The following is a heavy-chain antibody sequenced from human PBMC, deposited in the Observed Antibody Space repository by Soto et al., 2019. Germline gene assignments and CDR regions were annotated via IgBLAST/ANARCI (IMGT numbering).Heavy chain of an antibody. CDR2: IIPIFGTA. CDR3: ARSDSNGEGIMDV. D-gene: IGHD4-4*01. J-gene: IGHJ6*02. Sequence: SVKVSCKASGGTFSSYAISWVRQAPGQGLEWMGGIIPIFGTANYAQKFQGRVTITADESTSTAYMELSSLRSEDTAVYYCARSDSNGEGIMDVWGQGTTVTVSS. CDR1: GGTFSSYA. V-gene: IGHV1-69*13.